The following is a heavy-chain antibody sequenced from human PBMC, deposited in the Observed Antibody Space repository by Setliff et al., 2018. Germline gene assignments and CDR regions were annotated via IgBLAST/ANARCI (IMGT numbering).Heavy chain of an antibody. J-gene: IGHJ6*03. D-gene: IGHD3-22*01. CDR3: VREGVDSRSSTDYRYYMDV. V-gene: IGHV1-18*01. CDR2: ISAYNGNT. CDR1: GYTFTSYG. Sequence: GASVKVSCKASGYTFTSYGISWVRQAPGQGLEWMGWISAYNGNTNYGQKYQGRVTMTTDTSTNTVYMELRSLRSDDTAVYYCVREGVDSRSSTDYRYYMDVWGKGTTVTVSS.